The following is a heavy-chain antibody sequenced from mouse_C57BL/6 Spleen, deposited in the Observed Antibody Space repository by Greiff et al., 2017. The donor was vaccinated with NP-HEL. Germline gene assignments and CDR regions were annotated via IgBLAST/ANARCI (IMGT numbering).Heavy chain of an antibody. J-gene: IGHJ3*01. CDR2: INPSSGYT. CDR1: GYTFTSYT. D-gene: IGHD3-2*02. CDR3: ASAAQATGFAY. V-gene: IGHV1-4*01. Sequence: QVHVKQSGAELARPGASVKMSCKASGYTFTSYTMHWVKQRPGQGLEWIGYINPSSGYTKYNQKFKDKATLTADKSSSTAYMQLSSLTSEDSAVYYCASAAQATGFAYWGQGTLVTVSA.